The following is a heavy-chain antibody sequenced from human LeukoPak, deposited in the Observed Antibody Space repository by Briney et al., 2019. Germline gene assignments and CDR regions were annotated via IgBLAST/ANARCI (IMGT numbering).Heavy chain of an antibody. J-gene: IGHJ4*02. Sequence: GGSLRLSCAASGSTFSNAWMSWVRQAPGKGLEWVGRIKSKTDGGTTDYAAPVKGRFTISRDDSKTTLYLQMNSLKTEDTAVYYCTTVSAYVHLFDYWGQGTLVTVSS. D-gene: IGHD5-12*01. V-gene: IGHV3-15*01. CDR1: GSTFSNAW. CDR2: IKSKTDGGTT. CDR3: TTVSAYVHLFDY.